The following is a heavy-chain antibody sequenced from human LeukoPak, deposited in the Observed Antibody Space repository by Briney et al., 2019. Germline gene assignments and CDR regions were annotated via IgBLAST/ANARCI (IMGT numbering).Heavy chain of an antibody. D-gene: IGHD3-10*01. CDR1: GGSISSYY. CDR2: IYYSGST. CDR3: ARGSPIRGVIAFDI. V-gene: IGHV4-59*01. Sequence: PSETLSLTCTVSGGSISSYYWSWIRQPPGKGLEWIGYIYYSGSTNYNPSLKSRVTISVDTSKNQFSLKLSSVTAADTAVYYCARGSPIRGVIAFDIWGQGTMVTVSS. J-gene: IGHJ3*02.